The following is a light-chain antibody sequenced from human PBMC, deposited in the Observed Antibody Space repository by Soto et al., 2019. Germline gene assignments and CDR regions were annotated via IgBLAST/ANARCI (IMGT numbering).Light chain of an antibody. CDR3: QQYGSSYT. CDR2: GGS. CDR1: QSVSSDY. Sequence: EIVLTQSPGTLSLSPGERATLSCRASQSVSSDYLAWYQQKPGQAPRLLIYGGSSRATGIPDRFSGSGSGTDFTLTISRLEPEDFAVYYCQQYGSSYTFGQGTKLEIK. J-gene: IGKJ2*01. V-gene: IGKV3-20*01.